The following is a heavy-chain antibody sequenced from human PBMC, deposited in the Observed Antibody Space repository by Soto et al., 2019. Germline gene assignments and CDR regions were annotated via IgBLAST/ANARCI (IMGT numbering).Heavy chain of an antibody. J-gene: IGHJ5*01. D-gene: IGHD4-17*01. CDR1: GFTFSTYS. V-gene: IGHV3-48*01. CDR2: IGSRLSAI. CDR3: ARVPDGDNNWFDT. Sequence: EVQLVESGGGLVQPGGSLRLSCAASGFTFSTYSMNWVRQAPGKGLEWVSYIGSRLSAIHYADSVEGRFTISRDNGKNSLYLQMNSLRAEDTAVYYCARVPDGDNNWFDTWGHGTLVTVSS.